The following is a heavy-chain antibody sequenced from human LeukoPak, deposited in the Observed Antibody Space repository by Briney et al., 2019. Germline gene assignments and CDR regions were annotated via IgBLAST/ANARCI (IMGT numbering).Heavy chain of an antibody. J-gene: IGHJ4*02. V-gene: IGHV3-74*01. CDR2: IHSDGSST. CDR3: ARAGQLRPATPDY. D-gene: IGHD2-21*01. Sequence: GGSLRLSCAASGFTFSSYWMHWVRQAPGKGLLWVSRIHSDGSSTSYADSVKGRFTISRDNAKNTLYLQMNGLRAEDTAVYYCARAGQLRPATPDYWGQGTLVTVSS. CDR1: GFTFSSYW.